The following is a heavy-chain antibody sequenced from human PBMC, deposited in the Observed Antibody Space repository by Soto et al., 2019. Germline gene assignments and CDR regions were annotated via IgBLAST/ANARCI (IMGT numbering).Heavy chain of an antibody. J-gene: IGHJ5*02. Sequence: QVQLVQSGGEVKKPGASGKVSCKASGYTFTSYGISGVRQAPGQGLGRMGWISAYNGNTNYAQKLQGRVTMTTETAASTAYMERGSLRSDDTAVYYCARDRPVVVEAARWNWFDPWGQGTLVTVSS. CDR3: ARDRPVVVEAARWNWFDP. CDR2: ISAYNGNT. CDR1: GYTFTSYG. V-gene: IGHV1-18*01. D-gene: IGHD2-15*01.